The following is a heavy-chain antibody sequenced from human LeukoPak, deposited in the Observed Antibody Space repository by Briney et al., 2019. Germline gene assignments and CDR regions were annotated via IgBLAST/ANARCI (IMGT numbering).Heavy chain of an antibody. J-gene: IGHJ4*02. CDR1: GFTFSSYA. CDR2: ISGSGGST. V-gene: IGHV3-23*01. D-gene: IGHD2-15*01. Sequence: GGSLRLSCAASGFTFSSYAMSWVRQAPGKGLEWVSAISGSGGSTYYADSVKGRFTISRDNSKNTLYLQMNSLRAEDTAVYYCAKASDPADGSGGSGDPVADPQIAYWGQGTLVTVSS. CDR3: AKASDPADGSGGSGDPVADPQIAY.